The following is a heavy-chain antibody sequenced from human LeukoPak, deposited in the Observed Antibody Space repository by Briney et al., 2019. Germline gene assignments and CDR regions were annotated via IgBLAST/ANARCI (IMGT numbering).Heavy chain of an antibody. J-gene: IGHJ4*02. CDR3: TKGRTIVVVPPVPFDY. Sequence: GGSLRLSCVASGFTFSSYGMHWVRPAPGEGLGWVAFILSDVSNKYYADSVKGRFTISRDNSKNTLYLQMNSLRAEDTAVYYCTKGRTIVVVPPVPFDYWGQGTLVTVSS. D-gene: IGHD2-2*01. CDR2: ILSDVSNK. V-gene: IGHV3-30*02. CDR1: GFTFSSYG.